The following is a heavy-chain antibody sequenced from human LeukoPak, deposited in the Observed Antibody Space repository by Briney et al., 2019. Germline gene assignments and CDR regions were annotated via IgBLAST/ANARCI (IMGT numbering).Heavy chain of an antibody. CDR1: GFTFTTYW. V-gene: IGHV3-7*04. J-gene: IGHJ2*01. CDR3: ARAPTVDTASIWYFDL. CDR2: IKQDGGEK. D-gene: IGHD5-18*01. Sequence: GGSLRLSCAASGFTFTTYWMNWVRQAPGKGLEWVANIKQDGGEKHYVDSVKGRFTISRDNAKNSLDLQMDSLGAEDTAVYYCARAPTVDTASIWYFDLWGRGTLVSVSS.